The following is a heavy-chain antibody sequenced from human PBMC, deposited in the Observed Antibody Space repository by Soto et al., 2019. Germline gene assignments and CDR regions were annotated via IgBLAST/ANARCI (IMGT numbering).Heavy chain of an antibody. V-gene: IGHV4-34*01. J-gene: IGHJ5*02. Sequence: SETLSLTCAVYGGSFSGYYWSWIRQPPGKGLEWIGEINHSGSTNYNPSLKSRVTISVDTSKNQFSLKLSSVTAADTAVYYCARGGYGGNSGRNWFDPWGQGTLVTVSS. CDR2: INHSGST. CDR1: GGSFSGYY. D-gene: IGHD1-26*01. CDR3: ARGGYGGNSGRNWFDP.